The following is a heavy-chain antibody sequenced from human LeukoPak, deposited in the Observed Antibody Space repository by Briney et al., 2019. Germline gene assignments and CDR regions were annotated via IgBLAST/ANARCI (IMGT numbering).Heavy chain of an antibody. CDR2: ISYDGSNK. D-gene: IGHD5-12*01. CDR1: GFTFSSYP. J-gene: IGHJ3*02. CDR3: AREGLPDAFDI. Sequence: PGGSLRLSCAASGFTFSSYPMHWVRQAPGKGLDWVAVISYDGSNKYYADSVKGRFTISRDNSKNTLYLQMNSLRAEDTAVYYCAREGLPDAFDIWGQGTMVTVSS. V-gene: IGHV3-30-3*01.